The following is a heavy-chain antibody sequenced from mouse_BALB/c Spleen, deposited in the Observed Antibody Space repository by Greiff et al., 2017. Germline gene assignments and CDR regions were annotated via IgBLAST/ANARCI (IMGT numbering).Heavy chain of an antibody. Sequence: EVQLVESGGGLVKPGGSLKLSCAASGFTFSSYAMSWVRQIPEKRLEWVAEISSGGSYTYYPDTVTGRFTISRDNAKNTLYLEMSSLRSEDTAMYYCARDRIMDYWGQGTSVTVSS. J-gene: IGHJ4*01. CDR3: ARDRIMDY. CDR1: GFTFSSYA. CDR2: ISSGGSYT. V-gene: IGHV5-9-4*01.